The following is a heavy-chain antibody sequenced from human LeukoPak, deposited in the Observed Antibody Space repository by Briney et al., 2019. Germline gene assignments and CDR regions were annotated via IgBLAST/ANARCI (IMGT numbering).Heavy chain of an antibody. CDR2: IIPIFGTA. Sequence: GASVKVSCKASGGTFSSYAISWVRQAPGQGLEWMGGIIPIFGTANYAQKFQGRVTITADESTSTAYMELSSLRSEDTAVYYCATGGYSYGQPFDYWGQGTLVTVSS. J-gene: IGHJ4*02. D-gene: IGHD5-18*01. V-gene: IGHV1-69*13. CDR3: ATGGYSYGQPFDY. CDR1: GGTFSSYA.